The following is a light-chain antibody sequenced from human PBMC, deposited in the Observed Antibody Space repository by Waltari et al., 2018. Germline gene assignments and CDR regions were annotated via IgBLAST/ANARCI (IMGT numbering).Light chain of an antibody. CDR1: QNIRGS. J-gene: IGKJ3*01. CDR3: QQSSSTPFT. CDR2: AAS. V-gene: IGKV1-39*01. Sequence: DIQMTQSPSSLSASVGDRVAIPCRASQNIRGSLNWYRQKPGEAPKLLIYAASSLQSGVPSRFSGSGSGTDFTLTITSLQPDDFADYYCQQSSSTPFTFGPGTKVDIK.